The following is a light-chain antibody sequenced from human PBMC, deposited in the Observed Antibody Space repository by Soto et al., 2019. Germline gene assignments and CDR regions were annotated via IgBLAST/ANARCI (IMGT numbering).Light chain of an antibody. Sequence: QPTSFLAPSVGDKVTNTCRALQGIRSYLSWCEQKPGKAPKRLMYAAYNVQSGVTSRFSGRGAGTDFTLTISCLQSEDLATYYCQQYYSYPRTFGEGTKVEIK. CDR3: QQYYSYPRT. CDR2: AAY. CDR1: QGIRSY. V-gene: IGKV1-8*01. J-gene: IGKJ4*02.